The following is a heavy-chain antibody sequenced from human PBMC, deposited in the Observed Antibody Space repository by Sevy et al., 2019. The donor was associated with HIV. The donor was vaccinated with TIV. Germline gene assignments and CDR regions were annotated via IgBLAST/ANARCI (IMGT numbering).Heavy chain of an antibody. J-gene: IGHJ5*02. Sequence: GGSLRLSCVASGFTFSNAWMSWVRQAPGKGLEWVGRIKSKTDGGTTYYAAPVKGRFTISRDDSKNTLYLQMNSLKTEDAAVYYCTTDYTAMSVGWFDPWGQGTLVTVSS. CDR2: IKSKTDGGTT. CDR3: TTDYTAMSVGWFDP. V-gene: IGHV3-15*01. CDR1: GFTFSNAW. D-gene: IGHD5-18*01.